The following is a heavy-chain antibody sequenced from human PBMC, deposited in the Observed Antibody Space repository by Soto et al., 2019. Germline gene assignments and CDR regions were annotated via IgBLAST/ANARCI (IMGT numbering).Heavy chain of an antibody. D-gene: IGHD1-26*01. J-gene: IGHJ5*02. V-gene: IGHV1-8*01. CDR2: MNPDTGNT. CDR1: GYTFTTYN. CDR3: TRGFSLVRFDP. Sequence: QVQLVQSGAEVKKPGASVKVSCQASGYTFTTYNINWVRQATGQGLEWMGWMNPDTGNTGYAQKFQGRVTMTRNPSINTAYMELSSLRSDDTAVYYCTRGFSLVRFDPCGQGTLVTVSS.